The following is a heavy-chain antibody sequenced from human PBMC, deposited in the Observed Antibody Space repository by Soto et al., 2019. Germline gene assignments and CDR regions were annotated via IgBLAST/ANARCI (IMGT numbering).Heavy chain of an antibody. V-gene: IGHV1-2*04. D-gene: IGHD2-15*01. CDR1: GYTFTGYY. CDR2: INPNSGGT. Sequence: QVQLVQSGAEVKKPGASVKVSCKASGYTFTGYYMHWVRQAPGQGLEWMGWINPNSGGTNYAQKCQGWVTMTRDTSISTAYMELSRLRSDDTAVYYCARAPGYCSGGSCYRGDYYYGMDVWGQGTTVTVSS. J-gene: IGHJ6*02. CDR3: ARAPGYCSGGSCYRGDYYYGMDV.